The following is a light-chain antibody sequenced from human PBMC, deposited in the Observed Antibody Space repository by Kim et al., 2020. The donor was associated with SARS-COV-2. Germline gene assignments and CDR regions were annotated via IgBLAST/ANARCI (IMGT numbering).Light chain of an antibody. V-gene: IGLV6-57*03. J-gene: IGLJ3*02. CDR1: SGSIGSNY. CDR3: QSYDSSNLWV. Sequence: NFMLTQPQSVSESPGKTVTISCTRSSGSIGSNYVQWYQQRPCSAPTTVIYEDNQRPSGVPDRFSGSIDRSSNSASLTISGLKTEDEADYYCQSYDSSNLWVCGGGTQLTV. CDR2: EDN.